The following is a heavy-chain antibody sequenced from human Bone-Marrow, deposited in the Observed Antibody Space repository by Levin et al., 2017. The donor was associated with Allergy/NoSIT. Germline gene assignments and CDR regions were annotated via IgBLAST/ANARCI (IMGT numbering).Heavy chain of an antibody. V-gene: IGHV6-1*01. CDR1: GDSVSSNGVA. CDR3: ARGRASAFDI. Sequence: SCVISGDSVSSNGVAWNWIRQSPSRGLEWLGRTYYESKWYHDYAASVKSRLTVDPDTSQNQFSLRLNSVTPEDTAVYYCARGRASAFDIWGQGTVVTVSS. CDR2: TYYESKWYH. J-gene: IGHJ3*02. D-gene: IGHD3-10*01.